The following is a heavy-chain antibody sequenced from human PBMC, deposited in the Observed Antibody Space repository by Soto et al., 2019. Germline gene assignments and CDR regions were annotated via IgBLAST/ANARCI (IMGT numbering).Heavy chain of an antibody. CDR3: ASPPKDCSTTSCYYYYGLDV. V-gene: IGHV5-10-1*01. D-gene: IGHD2-2*01. CDR2: IDPSDSYT. Sequence: GESLKISCKGSGYSFTSYWITWVRQMPGKGLEWMGRIDPSDSYTNYSPSFQGHVTISADKSISTAYLQWSSLQASDTAMYYCASPPKDCSTTSCYYYYGLDVWGQGTKVTLSS. J-gene: IGHJ6*02. CDR1: GYSFTSYW.